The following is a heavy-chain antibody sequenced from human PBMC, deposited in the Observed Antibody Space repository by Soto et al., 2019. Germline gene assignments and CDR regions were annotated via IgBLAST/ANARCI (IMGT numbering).Heavy chain of an antibody. CDR1: GYTLTELS. CDR3: ATESLTRGGTTTPPYYYYYGMDV. J-gene: IGHJ6*02. D-gene: IGHD1-1*01. Sequence: EASVKVSCKVSGYTLTELSMHWVRQAPGKGLEWMGGFDPEDGETIYAQKFQGRVTMTEDTSTDTAYMELSSLRSEDTAVYYCATESLTRGGTTTPPYYYYYGMDVWGQGTTVTVSS. CDR2: FDPEDGET. V-gene: IGHV1-24*01.